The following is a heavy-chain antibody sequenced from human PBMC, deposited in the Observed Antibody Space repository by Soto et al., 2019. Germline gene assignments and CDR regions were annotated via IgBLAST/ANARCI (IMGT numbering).Heavy chain of an antibody. CDR1: GFTFSSYA. CDR2: IGTAGDT. Sequence: GGSLRLSCVASGFTFSSYAMSWVRQATGKGLEWVSAIGTAGDTYYPGSVKGRFTISRENAKNSLYLQMNSLRAGDTAVYYCARGDYHDTSGPFSDAFDVWGQGTMVTVSS. J-gene: IGHJ3*01. CDR3: ARGDYHDTSGPFSDAFDV. V-gene: IGHV3-13*01. D-gene: IGHD3-22*01.